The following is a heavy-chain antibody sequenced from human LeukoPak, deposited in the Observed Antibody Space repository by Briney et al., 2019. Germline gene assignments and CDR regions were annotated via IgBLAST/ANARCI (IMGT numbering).Heavy chain of an antibody. D-gene: IGHD3-22*01. Sequence: SETLSLTCTVSGGSISSYYWSWIRQPPGKGLEWIGYIYYSGRTNYNPSLKSRVTISVDTSKNQFSLKLSSVTAADTAVYYCARATKYYYDRFDYWGQGTLVTVSS. J-gene: IGHJ4*02. CDR3: ARATKYYYDRFDY. CDR2: IYYSGRT. CDR1: GGSISSYY. V-gene: IGHV4-59*12.